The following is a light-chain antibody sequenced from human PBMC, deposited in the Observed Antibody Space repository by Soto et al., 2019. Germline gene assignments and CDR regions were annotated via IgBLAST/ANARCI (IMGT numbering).Light chain of an antibody. CDR2: EVT. J-gene: IGLJ1*01. CDR3: ISYTTISTYV. CDR1: SSDIGYYDY. V-gene: IGLV2-14*01. Sequence: QSVLTQPASVSGSLGQSITISCTGTSSDIGYYDYVSWYQQHPGKAPKLMIYEVTNRPSGVSNRFSGSKSGNTASLTISGLQAEDEADYYCISYTTISTYVFGTGTKLTVL.